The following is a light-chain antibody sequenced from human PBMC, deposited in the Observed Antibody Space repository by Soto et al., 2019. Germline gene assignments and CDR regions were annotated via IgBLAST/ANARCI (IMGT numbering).Light chain of an antibody. CDR1: QGINSY. CDR3: QQLNDYPLT. J-gene: IGKJ4*01. CDR2: VAS. Sequence: DIQLTQSPSFLSASVGDRVTITCRASQGINSYLAWYQQRPGKAPELLIYVASTLQSGVPSRFSGRGSGTEFTLTISSLQPEDSATYYCQQLNDYPLTFGGGTKVEIK. V-gene: IGKV1-9*01.